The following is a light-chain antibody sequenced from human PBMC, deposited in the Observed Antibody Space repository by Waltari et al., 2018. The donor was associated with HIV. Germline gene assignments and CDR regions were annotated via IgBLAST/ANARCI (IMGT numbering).Light chain of an antibody. CDR1: KLGDTY. V-gene: IGLV3-1*01. CDR2: QDT. Sequence: SFDLTQPPSVSVSPGQTATITCSGEKLGDTYTQWYQQKPGHSPVMVIFQDTRRPSGIPVRFSGSYSGDTATLTISGTQTLDEADYYCQAWDTNTAQVVFGGGTKLTVL. CDR3: QAWDTNTAQVV. J-gene: IGLJ2*01.